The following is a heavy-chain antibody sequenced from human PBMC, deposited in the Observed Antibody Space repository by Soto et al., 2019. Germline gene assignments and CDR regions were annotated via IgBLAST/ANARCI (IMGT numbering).Heavy chain of an antibody. Sequence: QMQLVQSGPEVKKPGTSVKVSCKASGFTFTSSAVQWVRQARGQRLEWIGWIVVGSGNTNYAQKFQERVTITSDMSTSTAYMQLSSLRSADTDVDYCAAEPRVSTPFDPWGQGTLVTVSS. J-gene: IGHJ5*02. CDR1: GFTFTSSA. V-gene: IGHV1-58*01. CDR2: IVVGSGNT. CDR3: AAEPRVSTPFDP. D-gene: IGHD2-2*01.